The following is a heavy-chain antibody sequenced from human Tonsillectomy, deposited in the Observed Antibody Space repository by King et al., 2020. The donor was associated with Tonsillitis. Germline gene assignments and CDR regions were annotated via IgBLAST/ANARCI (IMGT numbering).Heavy chain of an antibody. V-gene: IGHV1-46*01. J-gene: IGHJ4*02. CDR2: INPSGGST. CDR3: ALCEDAIVGVVTTEHDY. D-gene: IGHD3-3*01. Sequence: QLVQSGAEVKKPGASVKVSCKASGYTFTSYYMHWVRQAPGQGLEWMGIINPSGGSTSYAQKFQGRVTMTRDTSTSTVYMELISLRSEDTAVYYCALCEDAIVGVVTTEHDYWGQGTLVTVSS. CDR1: GYTFTSYY.